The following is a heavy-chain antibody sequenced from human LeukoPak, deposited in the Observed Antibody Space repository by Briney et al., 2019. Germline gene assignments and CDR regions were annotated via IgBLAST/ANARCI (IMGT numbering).Heavy chain of an antibody. J-gene: IGHJ6*02. CDR1: GFTFSDYY. D-gene: IGHD2-2*01. V-gene: IGHV3-11*01. Sequence: GSLRLSCAASGFTFSDYYMSWIRQAPGKGLEWVSYISSSGSTIYYADSVKGRFTISRDNAKNSLYLQMNSLRAEDTAVYYCARTHCSSTSCYSGEEGYGMDVWGQGTTVTVSS. CDR3: ARTHCSSTSCYSGEEGYGMDV. CDR2: ISSSGSTI.